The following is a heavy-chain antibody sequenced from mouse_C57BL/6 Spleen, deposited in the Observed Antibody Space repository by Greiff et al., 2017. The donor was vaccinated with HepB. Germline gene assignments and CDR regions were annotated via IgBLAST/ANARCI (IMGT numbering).Heavy chain of an antibody. J-gene: IGHJ3*01. V-gene: IGHV2-6*01. Sequence: VKVVESGPGLVAPSQSLSITCTVSGFSLTSYGVDWVRQSPGKGLEWLGVIWGVGSTNYNSALKSRLSISKDNSKSQVFLKMNSLQTDDTAMYYCASYSNYGGFAYWGQGTLVTVSA. CDR3: ASYSNYGGFAY. CDR2: IWGVGST. CDR1: GFSLTSYG. D-gene: IGHD2-5*01.